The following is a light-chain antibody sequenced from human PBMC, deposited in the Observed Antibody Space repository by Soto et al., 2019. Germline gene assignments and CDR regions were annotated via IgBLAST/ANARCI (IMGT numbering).Light chain of an antibody. Sequence: EIVLTQSPGTLSLSPGDRATLSCRASQSVNSRRLAWYQQKPGQAPRLLIYDASNRATGIPARFSGSGSGTDFTLTISSLEPEDFAVYYCQQRSNWPPTWTFGQGTKVDIK. V-gene: IGKV3-11*01. CDR3: QQRSNWPPTWT. J-gene: IGKJ1*01. CDR2: DAS. CDR1: QSVNSRR.